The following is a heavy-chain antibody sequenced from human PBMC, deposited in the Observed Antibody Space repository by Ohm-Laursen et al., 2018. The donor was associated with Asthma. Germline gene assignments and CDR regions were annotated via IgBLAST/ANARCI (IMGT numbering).Heavy chain of an antibody. D-gene: IGHD5-24*01. CDR3: SATVKDRDGYKRPLYIQH. Sequence: SLRLSCAASGFTFGDYAMSWFRQAPGKGLEWVGYISSKAYGGATEYAASVIGRFTISRDDSKSIAYLQLNSLKTEDTAVYYCSATVKDRDGYKRPLYIQHWGQGTLVTVSS. CDR1: GFTFGDYA. CDR2: ISSKAYGGAT. V-gene: IGHV3-49*03. J-gene: IGHJ1*01.